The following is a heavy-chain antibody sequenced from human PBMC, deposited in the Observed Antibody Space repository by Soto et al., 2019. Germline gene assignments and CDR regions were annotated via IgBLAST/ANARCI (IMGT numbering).Heavy chain of an antibody. CDR3: ARLVYDTRLNYMYFDF. V-gene: IGHV4-4*02. J-gene: IGHJ4*02. CDR2: IFHDGTA. D-gene: IGHD3-10*01. CDR1: GVSLTSGNW. Sequence: PSETLSLTCAVSGVSLTSGNWWTWVRQSPQRGLECIGEIFHDGTANYYPSFERRVAMSMDTSKNQLSLKLTSVTAADTAVYFCARLVYDTRLNYMYFDFWGPGTLVTVSS.